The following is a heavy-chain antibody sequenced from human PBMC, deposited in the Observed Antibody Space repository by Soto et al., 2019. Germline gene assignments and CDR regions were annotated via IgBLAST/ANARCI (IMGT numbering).Heavy chain of an antibody. D-gene: IGHD3-10*01. Sequence: EVQLLESGGGLVQPGGSRRLSCAASGFTFRDYGMSWVRQAPGKGLEWVSGISGGATYYADSVKGRFVISRDDSKNTLYLEMDSLSVEDTAVYYCTNDSGWTSADWGQGTLVTVSS. CDR3: TNDSGWTSAD. CDR2: ISGGAT. CDR1: GFTFRDYG. J-gene: IGHJ4*02. V-gene: IGHV3-23*01.